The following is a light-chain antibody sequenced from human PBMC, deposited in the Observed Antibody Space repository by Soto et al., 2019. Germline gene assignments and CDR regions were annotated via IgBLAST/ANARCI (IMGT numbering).Light chain of an antibody. J-gene: IGKJ2*01. CDR1: QGISSY. CDR3: QQLNTYPLT. Sequence: DLQLTQSPSFLSASVGDRVTITCRASQGISSYLGWYQQKPGKAPKLLIYAASTLQSGVPSRFSGSASGTEFTLTISSLQPEDFATYYCQQLNTYPLTFGQGTKLDIK. CDR2: AAS. V-gene: IGKV1-9*01.